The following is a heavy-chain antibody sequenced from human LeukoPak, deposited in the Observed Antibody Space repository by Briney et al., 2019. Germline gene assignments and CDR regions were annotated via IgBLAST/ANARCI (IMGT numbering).Heavy chain of an antibody. CDR3: ARRVVVITQYLFDY. D-gene: IGHD3-22*01. CDR2: INHSGST. Sequence: PSETLSLTCAVYGGSFSGYYWSWIRQPPGKGLEWIGEINHSGSTNYNPSLKSRVTISVDTSKNQLSLKLSSVTAADTAVYYCARRVVVITQYLFDYWGQGTLVTVSS. J-gene: IGHJ4*02. CDR1: GGSFSGYY. V-gene: IGHV4-34*01.